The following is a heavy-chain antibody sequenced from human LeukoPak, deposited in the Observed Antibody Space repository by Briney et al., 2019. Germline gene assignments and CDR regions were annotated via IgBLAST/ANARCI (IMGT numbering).Heavy chain of an antibody. V-gene: IGHV1-69*13. Sequence: SVKVSCKASGGTFSSYAISWVRQAPGQGLEWMGGIIPIFGTANYAQKFQGRVTITADESTSTAYMELSSLRSEDTAVYYCARENYYDNSSRGYYFDYWGQGTLVTVSS. J-gene: IGHJ4*02. CDR2: IIPIFGTA. D-gene: IGHD3-22*01. CDR1: GGTFSSYA. CDR3: ARENYYDNSSRGYYFDY.